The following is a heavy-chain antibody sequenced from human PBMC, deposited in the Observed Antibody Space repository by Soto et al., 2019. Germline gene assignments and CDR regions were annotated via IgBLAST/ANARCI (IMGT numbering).Heavy chain of an antibody. Sequence: ASVKVSCKASGGTFSSYAISWVRQAPGQGLGWMGGIIPIFGTANYAQKFQGRVTITADKSTSTAYMELSSLRSEDTAVYYCARGRTYYYDSSGYLWGQGTLVTVSS. J-gene: IGHJ4*02. CDR3: ARGRTYYYDSSGYL. V-gene: IGHV1-69*06. CDR1: GGTFSSYA. D-gene: IGHD3-22*01. CDR2: IIPIFGTA.